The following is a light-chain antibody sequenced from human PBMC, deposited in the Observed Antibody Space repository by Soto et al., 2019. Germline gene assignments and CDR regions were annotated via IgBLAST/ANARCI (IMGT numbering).Light chain of an antibody. J-gene: IGKJ1*01. CDR3: QQYGSSPGT. V-gene: IGKV3-20*01. CDR1: QSVSSSY. Sequence: EIVLTQSPDTLSLSPGERATLSCRASQSVSSSYLAWYQQKPGQAPRLLIYGASSRATGIPDRFSGSGSGTDFTFTISRLEPEDFAVYYCQQYGSSPGTFGQGTKVDIK. CDR2: GAS.